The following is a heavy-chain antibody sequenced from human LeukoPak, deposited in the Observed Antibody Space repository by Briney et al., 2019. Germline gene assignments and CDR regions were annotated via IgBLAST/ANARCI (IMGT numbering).Heavy chain of an antibody. Sequence: SETLSLTCAVSGGSFSGYYWSWLRQPPGKGLEWIGEINHSGSTNYNPSLKSRVTISVDTSKNQFSLKLSSVTAADTAVYYCARVRDSSGYYYDWFDPGGQGTLVTVSS. V-gene: IGHV4-34*01. CDR2: INHSGST. CDR1: GGSFSGYY. D-gene: IGHD3-22*01. J-gene: IGHJ5*02. CDR3: ARVRDSSGYYYDWFDP.